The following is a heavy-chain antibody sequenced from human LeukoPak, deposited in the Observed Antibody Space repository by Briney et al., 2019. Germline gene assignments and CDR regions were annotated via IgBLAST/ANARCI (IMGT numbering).Heavy chain of an antibody. V-gene: IGHV4-59*01. CDR1: GGSISSYY. Sequence: SETLSLTCTVSGGSISSYYWSWIRQPPGKGLEWIGYIYYSGSTNYNPSLKSRVTISVDTSKNQFSLKLSSVTAADTAVYHCARGLMGDSSGPWGQGTMVTVSS. CDR2: IYYSGST. CDR3: ARGLMGDSSGP. D-gene: IGHD3-22*01. J-gene: IGHJ3*01.